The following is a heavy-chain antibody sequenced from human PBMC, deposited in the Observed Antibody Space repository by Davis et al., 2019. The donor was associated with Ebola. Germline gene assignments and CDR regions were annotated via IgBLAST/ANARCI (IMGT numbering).Heavy chain of an antibody. D-gene: IGHD6-13*01. CDR3: ARSTQYSSNWYVFDQ. CDR1: GDSIGSSSSYY. J-gene: IGHJ4*02. V-gene: IGHV4-39*07. Sequence: MPSETLSLTCTVSGDSIGSSSSYYWGWIRQSPGKGLEWIGSIYYSGSTHYNPSLKSRVTISVDTSKNQFSLRLSSVTAADTAVYYWARSTQYSSNWYVFDQWGQGTLVTVSS. CDR2: IYYSGST.